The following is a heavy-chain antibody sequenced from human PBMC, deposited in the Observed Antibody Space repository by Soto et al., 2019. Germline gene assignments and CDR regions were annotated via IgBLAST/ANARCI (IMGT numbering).Heavy chain of an antibody. CDR2: ISYDRT. D-gene: IGHD4-17*01. J-gene: IGHJ4*02. Sequence: GGSLRLSCAASGFTFSSYGMHWVRQAPGKGLEWVAVISYDRTFYADSVKGRFTISRDNSKNTLYLQMNSLRAEDTAVYYCATDPYGLRKGLDYWGQGTLVTVSS. V-gene: IGHV3-30*03. CDR3: ATDPYGLRKGLDY. CDR1: GFTFSSYG.